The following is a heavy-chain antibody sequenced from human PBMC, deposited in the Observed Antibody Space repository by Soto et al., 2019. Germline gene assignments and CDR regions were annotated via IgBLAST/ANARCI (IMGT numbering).Heavy chain of an antibody. D-gene: IGHD2-15*01. Sequence: QVQLVESGGGVVQPGRSLRLSCAASGFTFSSYAMHWVRQAPGKGLEWVAVISYDGSHKNYGDSVKGRFTISRDHFQNTVYLQMNSLRGEDTAVYYCARDPYGGTSLYFDYWGQGTRVTVSS. J-gene: IGHJ4*02. CDR2: ISYDGSHK. CDR3: ARDPYGGTSLYFDY. CDR1: GFTFSSYA. V-gene: IGHV3-30*14.